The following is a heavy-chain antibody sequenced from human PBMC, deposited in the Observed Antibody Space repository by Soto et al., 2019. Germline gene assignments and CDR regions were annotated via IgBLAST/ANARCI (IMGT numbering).Heavy chain of an antibody. CDR2: IYYSGST. CDR3: ASVPEVGANHHFHY. J-gene: IGHJ4*02. CDR1: GGSISSSSYY. Sequence: SETLSLTCTVSGGSISSSSYYWGWIRQPPGKGLEWIGSIYYSGSTYYNPSLKSRVTISVDTSKNQFSLKLSSVTAADTAVYYCASVPEVGANHHFHYWGQGTLVTVSS. D-gene: IGHD1-26*01. V-gene: IGHV4-39*01.